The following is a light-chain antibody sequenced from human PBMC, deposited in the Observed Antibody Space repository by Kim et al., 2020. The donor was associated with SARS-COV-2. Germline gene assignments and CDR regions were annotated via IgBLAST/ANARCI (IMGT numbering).Light chain of an antibody. J-gene: IGKJ5*01. CDR3: MQTEQPPRT. Sequence: PACISCRSSLSLLNTNGCSYLAWYLQKPGQSPQLLIYFGSNRASGVPDRFSGSGSGTDFTLEISRVEAEDVGVYYCMQTEQPPRTFGQGTRLEIK. V-gene: IGKV2-28*01. CDR2: FGS. CDR1: LSLLNTNGCSY.